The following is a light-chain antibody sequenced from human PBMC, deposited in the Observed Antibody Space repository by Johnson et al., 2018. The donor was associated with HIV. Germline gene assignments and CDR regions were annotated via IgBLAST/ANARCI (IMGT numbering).Light chain of an antibody. J-gene: IGLJ1*01. V-gene: IGLV1-51*02. CDR1: SSNIRNNY. Sequence: QSVLTQPPSVSAAPGQKVTISCSGTSSNIRNNYVSWYQQLPGTAPKLLIYENNKRPSGIPDRFSGSKSGTSATLAITGLQTGAEADYYCGTWDSNLRKVFGTGTKVTVL. CDR3: GTWDSNLRKV. CDR2: ENN.